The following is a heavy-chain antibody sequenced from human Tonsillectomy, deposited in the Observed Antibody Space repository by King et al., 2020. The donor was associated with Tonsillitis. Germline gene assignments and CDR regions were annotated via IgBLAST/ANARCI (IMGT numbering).Heavy chain of an antibody. CDR1: GGSLNSSTYY. J-gene: IGHJ3*02. Sequence: LQLQESGPGLVKPSETLSLACSVSGGSLNSSTYYWGWIRQPPGKGLEWIGALYSSGSTYYNPSLQSRVTISVDTSKNQFSLRLSSVTAADAAVYYCARHVAGSPLLFDAFDIWGPGTMVTVSS. CDR3: ARHVAGSPLLFDAFDI. D-gene: IGHD1-26*01. CDR2: LYSSGST. V-gene: IGHV4-39*01.